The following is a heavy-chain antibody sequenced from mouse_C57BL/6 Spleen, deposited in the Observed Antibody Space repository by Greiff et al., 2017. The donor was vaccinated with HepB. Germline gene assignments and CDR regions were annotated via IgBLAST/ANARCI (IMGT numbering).Heavy chain of an antibody. J-gene: IGHJ3*01. CDR1: GYTFTSYG. CDR2: IYPRSGNT. Sequence: QVHVKQSGAELARPGASVKLSCKASGYTFTSYGISWVKQRTGQGLEWIGEIYPRSGNTYYNEKFKGKATLTADKSSSTAYMELRSLTSEDSAVYFCAREGPYDYWFAYWGQGTLVTVAA. CDR3: AREGPYDYWFAY. V-gene: IGHV1-81*01. D-gene: IGHD2-4*01.